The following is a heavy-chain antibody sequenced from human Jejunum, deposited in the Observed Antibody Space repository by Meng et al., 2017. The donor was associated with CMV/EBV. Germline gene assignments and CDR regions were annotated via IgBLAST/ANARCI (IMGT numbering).Heavy chain of an antibody. CDR1: FPFNSCG. Sequence: FPFNSCGMTWVRQAPGKGLEWVSFISAGSTVLHYADSVKGRFTISRDNAKNSVYLQMSSLSADDTAVYYCARDLYVGDPSAFDIWGQGTKVTVSS. V-gene: IGHV3-21*01. CDR2: ISAGSTVL. J-gene: IGHJ3*02. CDR3: ARDLYVGDPSAFDI. D-gene: IGHD2-21*02.